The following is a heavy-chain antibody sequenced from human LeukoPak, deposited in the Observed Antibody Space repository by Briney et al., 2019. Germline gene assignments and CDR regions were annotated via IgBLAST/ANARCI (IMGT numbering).Heavy chain of an antibody. D-gene: IGHD3-9*01. CDR2: IWYDGSNK. Sequence: PGRALRLSCAASGFTFSSYGMHWVRQAPGKGLEWVAVIWYDGSNKYYADSVKGRFTISRDNSKNTLYLQMNSLRAEDTAVYYCARGGYDILTGLANWFDPWGQGTLVTVSS. J-gene: IGHJ5*02. V-gene: IGHV3-33*01. CDR1: GFTFSSYG. CDR3: ARGGYDILTGLANWFDP.